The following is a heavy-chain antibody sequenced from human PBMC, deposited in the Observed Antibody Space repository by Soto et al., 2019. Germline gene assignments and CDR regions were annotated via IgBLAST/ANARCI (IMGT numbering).Heavy chain of an antibody. J-gene: IGHJ6*02. CDR2: IIPIFGTA. CDR3: ARNDRTIFGVVIAAYYYGMDV. D-gene: IGHD3-3*01. Sequence: VKVSCKASGGTFSSYAISWVRQAPGQGLEWMGGIIPIFGTANYAQKFQGRVTITADKSTSTAYMELSSLRSEDTAVYYCARNDRTIFGVVIAAYYYGMDVWGQGTTVTVSS. CDR1: GGTFSSYA. V-gene: IGHV1-69*06.